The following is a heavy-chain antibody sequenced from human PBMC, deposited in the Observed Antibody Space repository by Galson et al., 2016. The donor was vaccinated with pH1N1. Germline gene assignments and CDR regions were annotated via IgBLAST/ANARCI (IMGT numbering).Heavy chain of an antibody. V-gene: IGHV4-59*02. J-gene: IGHJ4*02. CDR1: GGSVSNNY. CDR2: IYYNGNT. CDR3: AKEGASRSAGYFES. Sequence: ETLSLTCTASGGSVSNNYYSWIRQSPGKGLEWIAYIYYNGNTKYNPSLKSRVTISLDTSKNQVSLNLTSVTAADTAIYYCAKEGASRSAGYFESWGQGALVTVSS. D-gene: IGHD1-26*01.